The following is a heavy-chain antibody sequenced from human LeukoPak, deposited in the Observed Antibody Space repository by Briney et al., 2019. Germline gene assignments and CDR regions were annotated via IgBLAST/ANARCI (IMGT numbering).Heavy chain of an antibody. CDR2: IYSSGTT. J-gene: IGHJ4*02. D-gene: IGHD3-22*01. CDR1: GGSISSGSYY. V-gene: IGHV4-61*02. Sequence: PSETLSLTCTVSGGSISSGSYYWSWIRQPAGKGLEWIGRIYSSGTTTYNPSLKSRVTISVDTSKNQFSLKLSSVTAADTAVYYCAREGGSYDSSGYYSLYYYFDYWGQGTLVTVSS. CDR3: AREGGSYDSSGYYSLYYYFDY.